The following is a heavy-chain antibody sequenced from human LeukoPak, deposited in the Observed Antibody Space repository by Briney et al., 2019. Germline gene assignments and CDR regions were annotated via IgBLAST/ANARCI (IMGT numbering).Heavy chain of an antibody. J-gene: IGHJ4*02. CDR2: ISAYNGNT. CDR1: GYTFTSYG. D-gene: IGHD3-10*01. CDR3: ARTLSMVRGAPSFTPFDY. Sequence: ASVKVSCKASGYTFTSYGISWVRQAPGQGLEWMGWISAYNGNTNYAQKLQGRVTMTTDTSTSTAYMELRSLRSDDTAVYYCARTLSMVRGAPSFTPFDYWGQGTLVTVSS. V-gene: IGHV1-18*01.